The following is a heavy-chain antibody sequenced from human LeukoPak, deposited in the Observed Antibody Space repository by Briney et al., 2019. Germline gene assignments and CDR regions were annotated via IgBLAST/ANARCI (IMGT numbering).Heavy chain of an antibody. CDR3: ARFLSGLTIRVFDY. V-gene: IGHV1-46*01. CDR2: IYPRDGST. Sequence: ASVKVSCKASGYTFTSNYIHWVRQAPGQGLEWMGMIYPRDGSTSYAQKFQGRVTVTRDTSTSTVHMELSGLRSEDTAVYYCARFLSGLTIRVFDYWGQGTLVTVSS. J-gene: IGHJ4*02. D-gene: IGHD3-3*01. CDR1: GYTFTSNY.